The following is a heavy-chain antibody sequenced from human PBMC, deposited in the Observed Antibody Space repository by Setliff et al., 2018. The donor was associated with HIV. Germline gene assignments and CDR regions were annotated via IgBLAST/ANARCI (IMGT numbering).Heavy chain of an antibody. Sequence: PSQTLSLTCAISGDSVSSNNAAWNWIRQSPLRGLEWLGRTYYRSKWYFDYAVSVKSRIIINPDTSKNQFSLHLNSVTPEDTAVYYCARPTRITTAGHWGQGTLVTVSS. CDR3: ARPTRITTAGH. V-gene: IGHV6-1*01. CDR1: GDSVSSNNAA. CDR2: TYYRSKWYF. D-gene: IGHD6-13*01. J-gene: IGHJ4*02.